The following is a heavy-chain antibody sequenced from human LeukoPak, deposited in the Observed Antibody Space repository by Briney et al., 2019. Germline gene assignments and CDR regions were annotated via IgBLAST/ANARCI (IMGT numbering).Heavy chain of an antibody. CDR2: ISGSGGST. J-gene: IGHJ5*02. CDR3: AKAGGWFGELLQTSADNWFDP. Sequence: GGSLRLSCAASGFTSGIYAVSWVRQAPGKGLEWVSVISGSGGSTYYADSVKGRFTISRDNPKNTLYLQMNSLRAEDTAVYYCAKAGGWFGELLQTSADNWFDPWGQGTLVTVSS. CDR1: GFTSGIYA. D-gene: IGHD3-10*01. V-gene: IGHV3-23*01.